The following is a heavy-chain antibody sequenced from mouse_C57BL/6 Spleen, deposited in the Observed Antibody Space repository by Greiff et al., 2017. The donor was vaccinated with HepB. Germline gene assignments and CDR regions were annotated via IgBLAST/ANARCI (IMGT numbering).Heavy chain of an antibody. CDR1: GFNIKDYY. CDR2: IDPEDGDT. CDR3: APGLRGYFDS. J-gene: IGHJ2*01. V-gene: IGHV14-1*01. Sequence: EVQLQQSGAELVRPGASVKLSCTASGFNIKDYYMHWVKQRPEQGLEWIGRIDPEDGDTEYAPKFQGKATMTADTSSNTAYLQLSSLTSEDTAAYYSAPGLRGYFDSWGHGTTLSVSS.